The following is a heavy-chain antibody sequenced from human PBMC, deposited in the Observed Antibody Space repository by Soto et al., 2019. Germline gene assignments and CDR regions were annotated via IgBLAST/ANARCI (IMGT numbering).Heavy chain of an antibody. V-gene: IGHV3-72*01. CDR3: TREKRDYKNLTTFYFDS. Sequence: EVQLVQSGGGLVQPGGSLRLSCAASGFTFSDYYMAWVRRPPGKGLEWVVRIRNKANNYPTEHAASLKGRVTFSSGDSEISLYLLMNSLATEDTAVYWWTREKRDYKNLTTFYFDSWGQGTLVNVSS. CDR2: IRNKANNYPT. D-gene: IGHD3-10*01. J-gene: IGHJ4*02. CDR1: GFTFSDYY.